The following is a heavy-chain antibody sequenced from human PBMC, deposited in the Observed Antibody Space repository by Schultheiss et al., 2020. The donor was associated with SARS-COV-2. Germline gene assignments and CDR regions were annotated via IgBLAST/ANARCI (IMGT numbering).Heavy chain of an antibody. CDR2: IATGGDT. V-gene: IGHV3-47*02. J-gene: IGHJ3*02. CDR1: GFAFSNYV. Sequence: GGSLRLSCAASGFAFSNYVLHWVRRAPGKGPDWISTIATGGDTYYSDSVMGRFTISGDNAKNSLYLQMNSLRAEDTALYYCARVRTLYSGSYLRAFDIWGQGTMVTVSS. D-gene: IGHD1-26*01. CDR3: ARVRTLYSGSYLRAFDI.